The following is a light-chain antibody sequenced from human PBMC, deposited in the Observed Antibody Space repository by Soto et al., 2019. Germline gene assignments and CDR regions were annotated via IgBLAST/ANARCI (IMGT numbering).Light chain of an antibody. CDR2: LAS. CDR3: QQLNAYPRT. CDR1: QGIGSY. Sequence: DIQLTQSPSFLSTSVGDKVTITCRASQGIGSYLAWYQQKPGKAPKFLIFLASTLQSGVPSRFSGTGSGTEFNLTISNLQPEDFATYYCQQLNAYPRTFGGGTKV. V-gene: IGKV1-9*01. J-gene: IGKJ4*02.